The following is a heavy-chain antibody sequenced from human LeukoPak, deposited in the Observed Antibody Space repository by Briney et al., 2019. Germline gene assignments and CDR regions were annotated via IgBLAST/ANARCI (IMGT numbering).Heavy chain of an antibody. CDR2: IYSGGST. CDR1: GFTVSSND. J-gene: IGHJ6*02. V-gene: IGHV3-66*01. CDR3: ARGAGAYNYYAMDV. D-gene: IGHD6-19*01. Sequence: GGSLRLSRAASGFTVSSNDMTWVRQAPGKGLEWVSVIYSGGSTFSVDSVKGRFTISRDNSKNTLYLQMNSLRAEDTALYYCARGAGAYNYYAMDVWGQGTTVTVSS.